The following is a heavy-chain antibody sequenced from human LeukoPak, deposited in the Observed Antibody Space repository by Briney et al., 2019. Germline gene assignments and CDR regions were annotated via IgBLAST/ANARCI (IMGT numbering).Heavy chain of an antibody. CDR2: INHSGST. CDR1: EFIVSINY. V-gene: IGHV4-34*01. J-gene: IGHJ5*02. Sequence: GSLRLSCVVSEFIVSINYMTWVRQPSGKGLEWIGEINHSGSTNYNPSLKSRVTISVGTSKNQFSLKLSSVTAADTAVYYCARHRRPVMYSSSLNWFDPWGQGTLVTVSS. CDR3: ARHRRPVMYSSSLNWFDP. D-gene: IGHD6-13*01.